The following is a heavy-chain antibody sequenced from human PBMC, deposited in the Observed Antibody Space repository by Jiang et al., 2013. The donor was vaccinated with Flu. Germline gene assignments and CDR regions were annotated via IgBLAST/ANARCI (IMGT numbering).Heavy chain of an antibody. CDR2: MSPSSGNT. V-gene: IGHV1-8*01. D-gene: IGHD1-26*01. CDR1: GYTFTSYD. Sequence: SGAEVKKPGASMKVSCKASGYTFTSYDINWVRQASGQGPEWMGWMSPSSGNTGYAQKFQGRIIMTRNTAIRTAYMELSSLRSEDTAVYFCATGEYSGRNHFINYWGQGTPGHRLL. CDR3: ATGEYSGRNHFINY. J-gene: IGHJ4*02.